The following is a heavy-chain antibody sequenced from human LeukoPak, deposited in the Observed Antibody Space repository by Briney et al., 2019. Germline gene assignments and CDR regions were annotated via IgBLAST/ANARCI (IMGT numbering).Heavy chain of an antibody. CDR1: GYTFTGYY. J-gene: IGHJ6*02. CDR3: AREGIVVVPAADIPNYYYYYGMDV. V-gene: IGHV1-2*02. Sequence: ASVKVSCKASGYTFTGYYMHWVRQAPGQGLEWMGWINPNSGGTNYAQKFQGRVTMTRDTSISTAYMELSSLRSEDTAVYYCAREGIVVVPAADIPNYYYYYGMDVWGQGTTVTVSS. CDR2: INPNSGGT. D-gene: IGHD2-2*01.